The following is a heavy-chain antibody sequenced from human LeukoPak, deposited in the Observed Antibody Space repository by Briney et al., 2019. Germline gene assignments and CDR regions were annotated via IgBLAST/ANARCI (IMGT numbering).Heavy chain of an antibody. CDR1: GGSFSGYY. J-gene: IGHJ1*01. Sequence: SETLSLTCAVYGGSFSGYYWSWIRQPPGKGLEWIGEINHSGSTNYNPSLTSRVTISVDTSKNQFSLKLSSVTAADTAVYYCARGFSGGYFQHWGQGTLVSVSS. V-gene: IGHV4-34*01. D-gene: IGHD4-23*01. CDR3: ARGFSGGYFQH. CDR2: INHSGST.